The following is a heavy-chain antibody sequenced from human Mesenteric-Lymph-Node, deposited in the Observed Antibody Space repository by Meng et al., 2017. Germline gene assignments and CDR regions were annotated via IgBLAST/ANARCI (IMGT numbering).Heavy chain of an antibody. J-gene: IGHJ4*02. CDR1: GDTFTGYH. CDR2: ISPASGDT. D-gene: IGHD1-1*01. V-gene: IGHV1-2*02. CDR3: ARDTSGDELAYFDF. Sequence: ASVKVSCKASGDTFTGYHIHWVRQAPGQGLEWMGWISPASGDTKFAQKFQGRIAVTTNTSISTAYLDLTSLTSDDTAVYYCARDTSGDELAYFDFWGQGTLVTVSS.